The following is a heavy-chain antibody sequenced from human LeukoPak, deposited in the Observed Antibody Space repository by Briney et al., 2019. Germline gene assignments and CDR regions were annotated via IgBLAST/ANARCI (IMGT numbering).Heavy chain of an antibody. CDR1: GYTFTSYY. J-gene: IGHJ4*02. CDR2: INPSGGST. Sequence: GASVKVSCKASGYTFTSYYMHWVRQAPGQGLEWMGIINPSGGSTSYAQKFQGRVTMTRDASTSTVYMELSSLRSEDTAVYYCAREKRERWLQLMMGLSYYFDYWGQGTLVTVSS. D-gene: IGHD5-24*01. CDR3: AREKRERWLQLMMGLSYYFDY. V-gene: IGHV1-46*01.